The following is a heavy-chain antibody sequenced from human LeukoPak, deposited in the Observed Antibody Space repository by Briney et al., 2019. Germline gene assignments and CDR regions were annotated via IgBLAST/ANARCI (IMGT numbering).Heavy chain of an antibody. J-gene: IGHJ5*02. CDR1: GYTFTNYY. V-gene: IGHV1-2*02. Sequence: ASLKVSCKASGYTFTNYYMHWVRQAPGQGLEWMGCISPNSGGTNYAQNLQGGVTMTRDTTVSTAYMELSSMRCDDTAVYYCARSNIATRRGDNWFDHWGQGTLVTVSS. CDR2: ISPNSGGT. D-gene: IGHD6-6*01. CDR3: ARSNIATRRGDNWFDH.